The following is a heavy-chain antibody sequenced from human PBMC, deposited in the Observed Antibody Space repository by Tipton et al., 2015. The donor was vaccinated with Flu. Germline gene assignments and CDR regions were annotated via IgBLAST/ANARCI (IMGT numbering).Heavy chain of an antibody. J-gene: IGHJ5*02. CDR2: IYSDGST. Sequence: VQLVQSGGGLIQPGGSLRLSCAASGFTVSSNYMSWVRQAPGKGLEWVSVIYSDGSTYYIDSVKGRFTISRDNSKNMLSLETNSLRAEDTAVYYCARGQGANPWGQGTLVTVSS. CDR1: GFTVSSNY. V-gene: IGHV3-53*01. CDR3: ARGQGANP.